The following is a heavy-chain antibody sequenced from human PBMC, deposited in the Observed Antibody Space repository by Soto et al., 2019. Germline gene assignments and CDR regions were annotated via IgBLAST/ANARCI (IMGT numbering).Heavy chain of an antibody. D-gene: IGHD3-3*01. CDR2: ISYDGSNK. Sequence: PGGSLRLSCAASGFTFSSYAMHWVRQAPGKGLEWVAVISYDGSNKYYADSVKGRFTISRDNPKNTLYLQMNSLRAEDTAVYYCARDQVRGITLTIFLYYYYGMDVWGQGTTVTVSS. J-gene: IGHJ6*02. CDR3: ARDQVRGITLTIFLYYYYGMDV. V-gene: IGHV3-30-3*01. CDR1: GFTFSSYA.